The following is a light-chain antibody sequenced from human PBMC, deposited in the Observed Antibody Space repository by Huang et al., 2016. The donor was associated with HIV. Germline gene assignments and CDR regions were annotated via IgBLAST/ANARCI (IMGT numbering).Light chain of an antibody. Sequence: DIVMTQSPDSLAVSLGERATINCGSSRRVLSGNNKYYLAWFQQKSGQPPKLLFYWASTRESGIPDRFSASGSRTDFTLTITDLQPEDVAVYYCQQYFTPPVTFGPGTKVHVK. J-gene: IGKJ3*01. CDR3: QQYFTPPVT. V-gene: IGKV4-1*01. CDR2: WAS. CDR1: RRVLSGNNKYY.